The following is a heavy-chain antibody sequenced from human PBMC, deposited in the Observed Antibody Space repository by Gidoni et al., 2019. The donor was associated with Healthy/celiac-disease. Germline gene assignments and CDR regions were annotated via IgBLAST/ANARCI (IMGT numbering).Heavy chain of an antibody. CDR3: AKRIAVAGAFGMDV. D-gene: IGHD6-19*01. Sequence: QVQLVPSVAEVKKPGASVNVSFKASGYTFPGYSIHWVRQAPGQGLAWMGWINPNSGGTNYEQKLQGRVTMTRDTSISTAYMELSRLRSDETAVYYCAKRIAVAGAFGMDVWGQGTTVTVSS. CDR2: INPNSGGT. V-gene: IGHV1-2*02. CDR1: GYTFPGYS. J-gene: IGHJ6*02.